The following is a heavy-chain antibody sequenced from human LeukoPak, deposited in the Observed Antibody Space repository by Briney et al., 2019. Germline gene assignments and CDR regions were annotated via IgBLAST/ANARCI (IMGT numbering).Heavy chain of an antibody. CDR2: VSSSSGYT. J-gene: IGHJ4*02. V-gene: IGHV3-21*01. D-gene: IGHD4-11*01. Sequence: PGGSLGLSCAASGFTFSSYSMNWVRQAPGKGLEWVASVSSSSGYTYYADSVKGRFTISRDNAKNSLYLQMDSLRAQDTAVYYCAREIVSSNSFDYWGQGTLLTVSS. CDR1: GFTFSSYS. CDR3: AREIVSSNSFDY.